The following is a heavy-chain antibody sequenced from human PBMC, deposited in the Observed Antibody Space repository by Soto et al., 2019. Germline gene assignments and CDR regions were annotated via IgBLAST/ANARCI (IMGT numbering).Heavy chain of an antibody. CDR2: ISGSGGST. CDR1: GFTFSSYA. D-gene: IGHD3-3*01. J-gene: IGHJ5*02. CDR3: ARIYDFWSGYYYGWFDP. V-gene: IGHV3-23*01. Sequence: PGGSLRLSCAASGFTFSSYAMSWVRQAPGKGLEWVSAISGSGGSTYYADSVKGRFTISRDNSKNTLYLQMNSLRAEDTAVYYCARIYDFWSGYYYGWFDPWGQGTLVTVSS.